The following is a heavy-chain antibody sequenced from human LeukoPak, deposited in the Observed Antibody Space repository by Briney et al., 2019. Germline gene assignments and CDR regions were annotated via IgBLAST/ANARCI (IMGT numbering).Heavy chain of an antibody. CDR3: ARTYDILTGSYYYYGMDV. Sequence: SVKVSCKASGGTFSSYAISWVRQAPGQGLEWMGGIIPIFGTANYAQKFQGRVTITADESTSTAYMELSSLRSEDTAVYYCARTYDILTGSYYYYGMDVWGQGTTVTVSS. D-gene: IGHD3-9*01. CDR1: GGTFSSYA. J-gene: IGHJ6*02. CDR2: IIPIFGTA. V-gene: IGHV1-69*13.